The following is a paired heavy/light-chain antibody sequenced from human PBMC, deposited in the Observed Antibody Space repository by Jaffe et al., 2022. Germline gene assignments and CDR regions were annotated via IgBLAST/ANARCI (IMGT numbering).Light chain of an antibody. J-gene: IGKJ2*01. CDR2: GAS. CDR3: QQHDKLPFT. Sequence: DIQMTQSPSSLSAALGDRVTITCQASPDISDSLNWFQQKPGKAPRLLIRGASNLETGVPSRFSGSGFGTDFTLTITSLQPEDIGTYFCQQHDKLPFTFGPGTKVEIK. CDR1: PDISDS. V-gene: IGKV1-33*01.
Heavy chain of an antibody. Sequence: QVQVVQSGAEVKIPGSSVKVSCQVSGGIFSSYALNWVRQAPGHGLEWMGGIIPNLHKTFYAQKFQGRVTLTADDSTSTGYMELTDLTSEDTAIYFCSRDSRKWGVWDAFDIWGQGTMVTVSS. CDR3: SRDSRKWGVWDAFDI. D-gene: IGHD2-8*01. V-gene: IGHV1-69*11. CDR1: GGIFSSYA. CDR2: IIPNLHKT. J-gene: IGHJ3*02.